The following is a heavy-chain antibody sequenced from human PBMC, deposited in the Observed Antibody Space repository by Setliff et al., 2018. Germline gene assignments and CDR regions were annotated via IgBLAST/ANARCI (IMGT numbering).Heavy chain of an antibody. CDR3: ATSDWYAAFDH. CDR2: ISASSANI. Sequence: GGSLRLSCAASGFTFSSYWMHWVRQTPGKGLEWVSYISASSANIQYADSVRGRFTVSRDNARNSLYLQMNSLRGDDAAVYYCATSDWYAAFDHWGQGTLVTVSS. D-gene: IGHD6-19*01. J-gene: IGHJ4*02. V-gene: IGHV3-48*01. CDR1: GFTFSSYW.